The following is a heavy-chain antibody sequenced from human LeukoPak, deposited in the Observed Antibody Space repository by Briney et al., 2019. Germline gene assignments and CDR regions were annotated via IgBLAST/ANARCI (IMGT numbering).Heavy chain of an antibody. Sequence: GGSLRLSCAASGFTFSSYGMHWVREAPGKGLEGVAFIRYDGSNKYYADSVKGRFTISRDNSKNTLYLQMNSLRAEDTAVYYCAKDVEYYYGSGSYNWFDPWGQGTLVTVSS. D-gene: IGHD3-10*01. CDR2: IRYDGSNK. CDR3: AKDVEYYYGSGSYNWFDP. CDR1: GFTFSSYG. V-gene: IGHV3-30*02. J-gene: IGHJ5*02.